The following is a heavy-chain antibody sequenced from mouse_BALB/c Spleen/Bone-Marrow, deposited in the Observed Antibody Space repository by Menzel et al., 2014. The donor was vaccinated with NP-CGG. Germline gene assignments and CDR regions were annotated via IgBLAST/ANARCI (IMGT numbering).Heavy chain of an antibody. CDR1: GYTFSSYW. J-gene: IGHJ4*01. CDR3: ARASWDY. D-gene: IGHD6-1*01. Sequence: AQLQQSGAELMKPGASAKISCKATGYTFSSYWIEWVKQRPGHGLEWIGEILPGSGSTNYNEKFKGKATFTADTSSNTAYMQLSSLTSEDSAVYYCARASWDYWGQGASVTVSS. CDR2: ILPGSGST. V-gene: IGHV1-9*01.